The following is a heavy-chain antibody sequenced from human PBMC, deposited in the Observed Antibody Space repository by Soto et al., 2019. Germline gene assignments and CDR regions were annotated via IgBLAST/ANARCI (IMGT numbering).Heavy chain of an antibody. D-gene: IGHD3-10*01. J-gene: IGHJ4*02. CDR3: ARAVRGVIPFDLYYFDY. CDR2: IYYSGST. Sequence: QVQLQESGPGLVKPSQTLSLTCTVSGGSISSGGYYWSWIRQHPGKGLEWIGYIYYSGSTYYNPSLKSRVTISVDTSKNQFSLKLSSVTAADTAVYYCARAVRGVIPFDLYYFDYWGQGTLVTVSS. V-gene: IGHV4-31*03. CDR1: GGSISSGGYY.